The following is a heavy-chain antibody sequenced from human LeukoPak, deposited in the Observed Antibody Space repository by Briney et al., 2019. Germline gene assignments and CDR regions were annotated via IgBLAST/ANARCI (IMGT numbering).Heavy chain of an antibody. J-gene: IGHJ4*02. CDR2: IYASGQTT. CDR1: GFTFTIYA. D-gene: IGHD6-19*01. Sequence: RGSLRLSCAASGFTFTIYAMTWVRQAPGKGLEWVSGIYASGQTTYYADSVKGRFTISRDNSKNTLYLQMNSLRVGDTAAYYCAKVNKQWPDGYIDLWGQGALVTVAS. V-gene: IGHV3-23*01. CDR3: AKVNKQWPDGYIDL.